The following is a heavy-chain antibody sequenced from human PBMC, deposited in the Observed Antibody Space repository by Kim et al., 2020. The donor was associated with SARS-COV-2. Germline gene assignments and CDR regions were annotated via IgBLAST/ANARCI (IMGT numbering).Heavy chain of an antibody. V-gene: IGHV1-46*01. CDR3: ARGEGSYRYCSSNTCFGYYYMDV. CDR2: IYPSGGTR. J-gene: IGHJ6*03. D-gene: IGHD2-2*01. Sequence: ASVKVSCKASGYTFTSHYIHWVRQAPGQGLEWMGIIYPSGGTRSYAQKFQGRVTMTRDTSTSIAYMELSSLRSEDTAVYYCARGEGSYRYCSSNTCFGYYYMDVWGKGTTVTVSS. CDR1: GYTFTSHY.